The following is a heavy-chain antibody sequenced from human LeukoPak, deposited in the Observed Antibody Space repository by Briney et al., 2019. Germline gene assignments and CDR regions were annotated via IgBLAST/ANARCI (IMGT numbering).Heavy chain of an antibody. CDR3: ARGYCSGGSCPMDV. D-gene: IGHD2-15*01. Sequence: GGSLRLSCAASGFTVSSNYMSWVRQAPGKGLEWVSVIYSGGGTYYADSVKGRFTISRDNSKNTLYLQMNSLRAEDTAVYYCARGYCSGGSCPMDVWGQGTTVTVSS. V-gene: IGHV3-53*01. J-gene: IGHJ6*02. CDR2: IYSGGGT. CDR1: GFTVSSNY.